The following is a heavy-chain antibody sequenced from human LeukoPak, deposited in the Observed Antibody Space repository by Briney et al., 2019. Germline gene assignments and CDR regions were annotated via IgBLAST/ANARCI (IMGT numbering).Heavy chain of an antibody. CDR1: GFTFSLYG. CDR2: VSYHGNNK. V-gene: IGHV3-30*03. D-gene: IGHD3-10*01. CDR3: ARDGSGSYYNVRSWFDP. J-gene: IGHJ5*02. Sequence: GRSLRLSCAASGFTFSLYGMHWVRPAPGKGPEWVAVVSYHGNNKYYADSVKGRFTISRDNSKNTLYLQMNSLRAEDTAVYYCARDGSGSYYNVRSWFDPWGQGTLVTVSS.